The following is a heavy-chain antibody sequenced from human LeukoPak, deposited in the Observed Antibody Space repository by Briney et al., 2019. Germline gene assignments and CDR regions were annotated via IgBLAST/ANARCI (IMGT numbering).Heavy chain of an antibody. Sequence: SETLSLTCTVSGYSISSGYYWRWIRQPPGKGLEWTGSIYHSGSTYYNPSLKSRVTISVDTSKNQFSLKLSSVTAADTAVYYCARRNAPYCSSTSCYGHFDCWGQGTLVTVSS. J-gene: IGHJ4*02. CDR2: IYHSGST. CDR1: GYSISSGYY. CDR3: ARRNAPYCSSTSCYGHFDC. D-gene: IGHD2-2*01. V-gene: IGHV4-38-2*02.